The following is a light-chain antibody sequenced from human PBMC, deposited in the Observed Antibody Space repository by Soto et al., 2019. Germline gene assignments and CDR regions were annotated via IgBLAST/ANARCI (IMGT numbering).Light chain of an antibody. J-gene: IGLJ1*01. CDR2: EFS. CDR1: SSDVENYKL. CDR3: CSPVRGYV. V-gene: IGLV2-23*02. Sequence: QSVLNQPSAVSSSPGQSVTISCTSTSSDVENYKLVSWHQHHPGKAPKLIIYEFSNLPSGVYTRFSGSKSANTASLIISGLPPEDEAAYSCCSPVRGYVFGPGTKVTVL.